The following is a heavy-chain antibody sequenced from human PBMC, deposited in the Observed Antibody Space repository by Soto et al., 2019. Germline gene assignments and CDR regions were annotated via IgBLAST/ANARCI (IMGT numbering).Heavy chain of an antibody. Sequence: GGSLRLSCAASGFTFSTYAMTWVRQAPGRGLEWVSMISSSGDGTYYEDSVKGRFTISRDNSRNTLNLQMNSLRAEDTAVYYCAKNGDFWSWGMDVWGQGTTVTVSS. CDR3: AKNGDFWSWGMDV. CDR2: ISSSGDGT. D-gene: IGHD3-3*01. CDR1: GFTFSTYA. J-gene: IGHJ6*02. V-gene: IGHV3-23*01.